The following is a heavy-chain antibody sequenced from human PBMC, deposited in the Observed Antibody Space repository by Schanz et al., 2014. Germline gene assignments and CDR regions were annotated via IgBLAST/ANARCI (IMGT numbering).Heavy chain of an antibody. D-gene: IGHD3-3*01. CDR2: ISYDGSNK. Sequence: QVQLVDSGGGLVKPGGSLRLSCAASGFTFSNHGMHWVRQSPGKGLEWVALISYDGSNKYYADSVRGRFTISRDNSKNTLYLQMNSLRAEDTAVYYCARDLLVSHYDFWSGNDYWGQGTLVTVSS. CDR3: ARDLLVSHYDFWSGNDY. V-gene: IGHV3-33*05. CDR1: GFTFSNHG. J-gene: IGHJ4*02.